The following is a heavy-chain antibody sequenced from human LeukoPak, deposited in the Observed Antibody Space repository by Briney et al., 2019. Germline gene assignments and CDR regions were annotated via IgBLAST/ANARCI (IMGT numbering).Heavy chain of an antibody. Sequence: SETLSLTRAVYGGSFSGYYWSWNRQPPGKGLEWIGEINHSGSTNYNPSLKSRVTISVDTSKNQFSLKLSSVTAADTAVYYCARHGSGHDYWGQGTLVTVSS. CDR1: GGSFSGYY. CDR2: INHSGST. CDR3: ARHGSGHDY. J-gene: IGHJ4*02. D-gene: IGHD3-10*01. V-gene: IGHV4-34*01.